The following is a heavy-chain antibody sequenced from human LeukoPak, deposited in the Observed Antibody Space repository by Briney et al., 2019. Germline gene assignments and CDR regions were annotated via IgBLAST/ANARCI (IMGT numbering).Heavy chain of an antibody. CDR3: AKDMRPSGSYGWFDA. CDR2: ISENGRST. J-gene: IGHJ5*02. D-gene: IGHD3-16*01. CDR1: GFTFSNAW. Sequence: SGGSLRLSCAASGFTFSNAWMSWVRQTPGKGLEWVSSISENGRSTYYADSVKGRFTISRDNSYSTLYLQMNSLRPEDTAVYSCAKDMRPSGSYGWFDAWGQGTLVTVSS. V-gene: IGHV3-23*01.